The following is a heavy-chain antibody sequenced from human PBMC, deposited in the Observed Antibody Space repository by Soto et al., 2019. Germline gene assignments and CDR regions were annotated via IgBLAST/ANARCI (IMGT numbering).Heavy chain of an antibody. CDR1: GFTFSSYA. J-gene: IGHJ4*02. Sequence: PGGSLRLSCAASGFTFSSYAMHWVRQAPGKGLEWVALISYDGSDKDYADSVKGRFTISRDNSRNTLFLQMNSLRAEDTAVYYCARDYYKYYDSSGYYGSPAYWGQGTLVTVSS. CDR3: ARDYYKYYDSSGYYGSPAY. CDR2: ISYDGSDK. V-gene: IGHV3-30-3*01. D-gene: IGHD3-22*01.